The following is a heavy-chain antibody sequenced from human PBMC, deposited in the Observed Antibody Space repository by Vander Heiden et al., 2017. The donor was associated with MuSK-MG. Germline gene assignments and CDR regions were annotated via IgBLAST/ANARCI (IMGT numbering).Heavy chain of an antibody. J-gene: IGHJ4*02. CDR2: ISWNSGSI. CDR3: AKEPYSYNSKSFDY. Sequence: EVQLVESGGGLVQPGRSLRLSCAASGFTFDDYAMHWVRQAPGKGLEWVSGISWNSGSIGYADSVKGRFTISRDNAKNSLYLQMNSLRAEDTAFYYGAKEPYSYNSKSFDYWGQGTLGAVSS. D-gene: IGHD3-22*01. V-gene: IGHV3-9*01. CDR1: GFTFDDYA.